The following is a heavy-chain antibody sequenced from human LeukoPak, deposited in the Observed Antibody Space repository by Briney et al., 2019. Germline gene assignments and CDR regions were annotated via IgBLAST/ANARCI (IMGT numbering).Heavy chain of an antibody. CDR1: GFTFSSYS. V-gene: IGHV3-21*01. D-gene: IGHD5-18*01. Sequence: PGGSLRLSCAASGFTFSSYSMNWVRQAPGKGLEWGSSISSSSSYIYYADSVKGRFTISRDNAKNSLYLQMNSLRAEDTAVYYCSRDVDTAMVTDYWGQGTLVTVSS. J-gene: IGHJ4*02. CDR2: ISSSSSYI. CDR3: SRDVDTAMVTDY.